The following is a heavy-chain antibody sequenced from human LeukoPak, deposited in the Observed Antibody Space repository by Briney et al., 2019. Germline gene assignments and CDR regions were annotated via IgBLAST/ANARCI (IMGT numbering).Heavy chain of an antibody. CDR3: ARRFRGPRRFGKNYYYYYMDV. V-gene: IGHV4-39*07. CDR1: RGSISSSSDY. D-gene: IGHD3-10*01. J-gene: IGHJ6*03. Sequence: PSETLSLTCTVSRGSISSSSDYWAWIRQPPGKGLEWIGSIFYSGSTYYNASLKSRVTISVDTSKNQFSLKLSSVTAADTAVYYCARRFRGPRRFGKNYYYYYMDVWGKGTTVTISS. CDR2: IFYSGST.